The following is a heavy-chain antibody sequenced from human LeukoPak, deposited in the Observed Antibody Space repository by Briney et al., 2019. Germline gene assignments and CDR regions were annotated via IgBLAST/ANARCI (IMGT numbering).Heavy chain of an antibody. CDR3: ARDYGGNDGFDY. J-gene: IGHJ4*02. CDR2: INPSGGST. V-gene: IGHV1-46*01. Sequence: ASVEVSCKTSGYTFIDYYMHWVRQGPGQGLEWMGIINPSGGSTSYAQKFQGRVTLTRDTSTSTVYMELSSLRSEDTAVYYCARDYGGNDGFDYWGQGTLVTVSS. CDR1: GYTFIDYY. D-gene: IGHD4-23*01.